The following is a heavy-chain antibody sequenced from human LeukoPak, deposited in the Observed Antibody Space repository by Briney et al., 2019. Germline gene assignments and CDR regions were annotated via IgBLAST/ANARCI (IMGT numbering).Heavy chain of an antibody. CDR2: IYNSGST. J-gene: IGHJ4*02. CDR3: ARSGGYNYALGFDY. D-gene: IGHD5-18*01. V-gene: IGHV4-59*01. CDR1: GGSISSYY. Sequence: PSETLSLTCTVSGGSISSYYWSWIRQPPGKGLEWIGYIYNSGSTNYNPSLKSRVTISVDTSKNQFSLKLSSVTAADTALYYCARSGGYNYALGFDYWGQGTLVTVSS.